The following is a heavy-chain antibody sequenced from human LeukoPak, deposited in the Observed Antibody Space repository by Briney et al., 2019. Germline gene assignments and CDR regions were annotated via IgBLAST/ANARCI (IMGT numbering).Heavy chain of an antibody. J-gene: IGHJ5*02. CDR2: VDKRGST. D-gene: IGHD2-2*01. Sequence: SETLSLTCSVSGGSIRNYYLSWIRQSPGKGLEWIGNVDKRGSTNYNPSFKSRVIVSSDTSRNEFSRKLNSVTAADTAIYYCARGGSSCYGCHDWFDPWGQGTRVTVSS. V-gene: IGHV4-59*08. CDR3: ARGGSSCYGCHDWFDP. CDR1: GGSIRNYY.